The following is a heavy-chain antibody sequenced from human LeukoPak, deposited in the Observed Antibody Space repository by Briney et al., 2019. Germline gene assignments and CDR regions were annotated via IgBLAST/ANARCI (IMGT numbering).Heavy chain of an antibody. D-gene: IGHD2-15*01. CDR1: GGSITRGGYY. J-gene: IGHJ6*02. V-gene: IGHV4-31*03. CDR2: IYYSGST. CDR3: ARDRIWYGMDV. Sequence: SQTLSLTCTVSGGSITRGGYYCSWIRQHPGKCLELIRYIYYSGSTYYNPSLKSRVTISVDTSKNQFSLTLSSVTAADTAVYYCARDRIWYGMDVWGQGTTVTVSS.